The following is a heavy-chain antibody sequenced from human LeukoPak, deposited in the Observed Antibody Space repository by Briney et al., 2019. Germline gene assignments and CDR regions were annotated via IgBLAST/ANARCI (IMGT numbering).Heavy chain of an antibody. CDR1: GGSISSYY. V-gene: IGHV4-59*01. CDR2: IYYSGST. CDR3: ARALWDLYGSGSYCFDY. J-gene: IGHJ4*02. D-gene: IGHD3-10*01. Sequence: PSETLSLTCTVSGGSISSYYWSWIRQPPGKGLEWIGYIYYSGSTNYNPSLKSRVTISVDTSKNQFSLKLSSVTAADTAVYYCARALWDLYGSGSYCFDYWGQGTLVTVSS.